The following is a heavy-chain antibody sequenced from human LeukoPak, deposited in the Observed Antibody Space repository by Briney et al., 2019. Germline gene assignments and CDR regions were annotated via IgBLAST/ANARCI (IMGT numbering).Heavy chain of an antibody. Sequence: PGGSLRLSCAASGFTFSSYSMNWVRQAPGKGLEWVSSISSSSSYIYYADSVKGRFTISRGNAKNSLYLQMNSLRAEDTAVYYCARAPYDILTGYREDDAFDIWGQGTMVTVSS. CDR3: ARAPYDILTGYREDDAFDI. J-gene: IGHJ3*02. V-gene: IGHV3-21*01. D-gene: IGHD3-9*01. CDR2: ISSSSSYI. CDR1: GFTFSSYS.